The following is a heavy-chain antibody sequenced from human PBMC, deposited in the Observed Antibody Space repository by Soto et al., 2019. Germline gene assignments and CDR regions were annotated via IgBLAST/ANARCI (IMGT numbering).Heavy chain of an antibody. D-gene: IGHD6-19*01. V-gene: IGHV3-30-3*02. J-gene: IGHJ4*02. CDR3: AKLFSGWSYYFDY. CDR2: ISYDGSTR. Sequence: QVQLVESGGGVVQPGRSLRLSCAASGFTFCTNAMHWVRQAPGKGLEWVAVISYDGSTRYYADSIKRRFTISRDNSKNTLYLQVNNLRAEDTAVYYCAKLFSGWSYYFDYWGQGTLVTVSS. CDR1: GFTFCTNA.